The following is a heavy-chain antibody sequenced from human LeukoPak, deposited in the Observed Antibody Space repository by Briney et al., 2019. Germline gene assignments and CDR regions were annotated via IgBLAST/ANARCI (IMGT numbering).Heavy chain of an antibody. CDR2: IYYSGSP. Sequence: PSETLSLTCAVSGGSVTSFHWSWIRQPPGKGLEWIGNIYYSGSPTYNPSLKSRVAISVDTSKNQFSLKLSSVTAADTAVYYCARDRHQLTSRTTGYNWFDSWGQGTPVTVSS. D-gene: IGHD1-1*01. V-gene: IGHV4-59*02. J-gene: IGHJ5*01. CDR3: ARDRHQLTSRTTGYNWFDS. CDR1: GGSVTSFH.